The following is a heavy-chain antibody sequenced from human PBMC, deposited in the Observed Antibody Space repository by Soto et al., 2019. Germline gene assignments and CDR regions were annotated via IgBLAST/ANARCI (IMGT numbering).Heavy chain of an antibody. CDR1: GGSISSYY. J-gene: IGHJ5*02. CDR2: IYYSGST. CDR3: ARVMGCSGGSCYSRNVRWFDP. V-gene: IGHV4-59*01. D-gene: IGHD2-15*01. Sequence: PSETLSLTCTVSGGSISSYYWSWIRQPPGKGLEWIGYIYYSGSTNYNPSLKSRVTISVDTSKNQFSLKLSSVTAADTAVYYCARVMGCSGGSCYSRNVRWFDPWGQGTLVTVSS.